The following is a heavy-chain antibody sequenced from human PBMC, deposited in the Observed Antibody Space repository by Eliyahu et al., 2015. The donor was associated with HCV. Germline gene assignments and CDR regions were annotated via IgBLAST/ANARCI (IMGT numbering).Heavy chain of an antibody. V-gene: IGHV1-2*02. CDR3: ARANCGGDCYSRFLFDY. Sequence: QVQLVQSGAEVKKPGASVKVSCKASGYTFTGYYMHWVRQAPGQGLEWVGWVKPNSGGTNYAQKFQSRVTMTRDTSISTAYMELSRLRSDDTAVYYCARANCGGDCYSRFLFDYWGQGTLVTVSS. J-gene: IGHJ4*02. CDR2: VKPNSGGT. CDR1: GYTFTGYY. D-gene: IGHD2-21*02.